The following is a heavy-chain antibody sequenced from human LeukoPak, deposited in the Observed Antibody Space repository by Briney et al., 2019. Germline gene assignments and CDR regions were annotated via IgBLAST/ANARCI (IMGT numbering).Heavy chain of an antibody. V-gene: IGHV3-48*03. J-gene: IGHJ4*01. Sequence: GGSVRLSCAASGFTFNSYEMNWARQAPGKGLEWVSYINSGGSAIYYADSVKGRFTISRDNAKNSLYLQMNSLRADDTAVYYCARDLDSSGLDYWGNGTIVSVSS. CDR1: GFTFNSYE. CDR3: ARDLDSSGLDY. CDR2: INSGGSAI. D-gene: IGHD3-22*01.